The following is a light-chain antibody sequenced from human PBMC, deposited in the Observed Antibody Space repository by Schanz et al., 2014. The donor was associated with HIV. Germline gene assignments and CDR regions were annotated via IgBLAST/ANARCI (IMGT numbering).Light chain of an antibody. CDR1: EGIANF. V-gene: IGKV1-27*01. Sequence: DIQMTQSPSSLSASVGDRVTITCRASEGIANFLAWYQQKPGKVPSLLIYGASTLQSGVPSRFSGSGSGTDFTLTISSLQSEDFAVYYCQQYNDWPPITFGQGTRLEIK. CDR3: QQYNDWPPIT. CDR2: GAS. J-gene: IGKJ5*01.